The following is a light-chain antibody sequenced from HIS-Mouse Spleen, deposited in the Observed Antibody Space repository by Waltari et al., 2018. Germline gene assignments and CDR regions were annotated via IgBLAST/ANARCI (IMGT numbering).Light chain of an antibody. CDR2: DVS. V-gene: IGLV2-14*03. CDR1: SSDVGGYNY. Sequence: QSALTQPASVSGSPGQSITIPFTGTSSDVGGYNYVSWYQQHPGKSPKLMIYDVSNRPSGVINRFSGSKSGNTASLTISGLQAEDEADYYCSSYTSSSTPYVFGTGTKVTVL. CDR3: SSYTSSSTPYV. J-gene: IGLJ1*01.